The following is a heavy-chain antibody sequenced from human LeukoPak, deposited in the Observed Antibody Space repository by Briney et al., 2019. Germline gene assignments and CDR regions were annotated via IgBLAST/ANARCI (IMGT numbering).Heavy chain of an antibody. CDR3: ASFYDSSGYQDY. V-gene: IGHV4-34*01. CDR1: GGSFSGYY. CDR2: INHSGST. D-gene: IGHD3-22*01. J-gene: IGHJ4*02. Sequence: SETLSLTCAVYGGSFSGYYWSWIRQPPGKGLEWIGEINHSGSTNYNPSPKSRVTISVDTSKSQFSLKLSSVTAADTAVYYCASFYDSSGYQDYWGQGTLVTVSS.